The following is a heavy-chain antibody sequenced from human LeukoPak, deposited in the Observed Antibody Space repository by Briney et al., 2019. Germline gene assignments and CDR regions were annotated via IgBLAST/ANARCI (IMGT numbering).Heavy chain of an antibody. CDR2: ISGSGGST. J-gene: IGHJ4*02. D-gene: IGHD3-3*01. CDR3: AKDLTTIFGVVSDY. V-gene: IGHV3-23*01. CDR1: GFRFSNYG. Sequence: GGSLRLSCAASGFRFSNYGMHWVRQAPGKGLEWVSAISGSGGSTYYADSVKGRFTISRDNSKNTLYLQMNSLRAEDTAVYYCAKDLTTIFGVVSDYWGQGTLVTVSS.